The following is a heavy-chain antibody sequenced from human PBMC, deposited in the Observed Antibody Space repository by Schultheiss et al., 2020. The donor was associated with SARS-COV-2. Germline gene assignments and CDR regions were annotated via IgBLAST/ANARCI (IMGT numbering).Heavy chain of an antibody. CDR2: IYYSGST. Sequence: SQTLSLTCTVSGGSISSYYWSWIRQPAGKGLEWIGYIYYSGSTNYNPSLRNRVTISVDTSKNQFSLKLSSVTAADTAVYYCAREALTYYYDSSGYFRSWGQGTLVTVSS. D-gene: IGHD3-22*01. CDR3: AREALTYYYDSSGYFRS. V-gene: IGHV4-59*01. CDR1: GGSISSYY. J-gene: IGHJ4*02.